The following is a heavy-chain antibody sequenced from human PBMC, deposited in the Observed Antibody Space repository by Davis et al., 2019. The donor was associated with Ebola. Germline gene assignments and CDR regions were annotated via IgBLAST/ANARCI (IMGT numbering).Heavy chain of an antibody. Sequence: PSETLSLTCTVSGGSISSNSDYWGWIRQPPGKGLEWIGSVYYSGSTHYNPSLKSRLTIPVDTSKNQFSLKLNSVTAADTAVYYCARNNSGIPFDSWGQGTLVTVSS. CDR1: GGSISSNSDY. J-gene: IGHJ4*02. V-gene: IGHV4-39*07. CDR3: ARNNSGIPFDS. D-gene: IGHD3-10*01. CDR2: VYYSGST.